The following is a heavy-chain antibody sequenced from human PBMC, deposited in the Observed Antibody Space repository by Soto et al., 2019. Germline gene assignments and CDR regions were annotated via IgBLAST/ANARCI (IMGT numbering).Heavy chain of an antibody. CDR2: ISGSGGST. V-gene: IGHV3-23*01. Sequence: PGGSLRLSCAASGFTFSSYATSWVRQAPGKGLEWVSAISGSGGSTYYADSVKGRFTVSRDNAKNSVYLEMNSLSAEDTAVYYCARESEDLTSNFDYWGQGTLVTVSS. CDR1: GFTFSSYA. J-gene: IGHJ4*02. CDR3: ARESEDLTSNFDY.